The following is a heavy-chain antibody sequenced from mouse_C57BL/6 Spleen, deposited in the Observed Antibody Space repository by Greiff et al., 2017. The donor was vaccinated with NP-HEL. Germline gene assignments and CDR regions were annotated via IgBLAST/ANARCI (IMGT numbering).Heavy chain of an antibody. CDR2: ISDGGSYT. CDR1: GFTFSSYA. CDR3: AREGGYYGSSSYWYFDV. V-gene: IGHV5-4*01. J-gene: IGHJ1*03. Sequence: DVHLVESGGGLVKPGGSLKLSCAASGFTFSSYAMSWVRQTPEKRLEWVATISDGGSYTYYPDNVKGRFTISRDNAKNNLYLQMSHLKSEDTAMYYCAREGGYYGSSSYWYFDVWGTGTTVTVSS. D-gene: IGHD1-1*01.